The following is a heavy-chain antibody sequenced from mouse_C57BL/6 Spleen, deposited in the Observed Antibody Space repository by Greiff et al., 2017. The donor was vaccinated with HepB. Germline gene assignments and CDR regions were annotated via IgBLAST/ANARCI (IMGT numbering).Heavy chain of an antibody. CDR1: GYTFTSYG. CDR3: AMDYGSPFAY. V-gene: IGHV1-58*01. CDR2: IYMGNGYT. D-gene: IGHD1-1*01. J-gene: IGHJ3*01. Sequence: VQLQQSGAELVRPGSSVKMSCKTSGYTFTSYGINWVKQRPGQGLEWIGYIYMGNGYTEYSEKFKGKATLTSETSSSTSYMQLSSLTSEDSAIYFCAMDYGSPFAYWGQGTLVTVSA.